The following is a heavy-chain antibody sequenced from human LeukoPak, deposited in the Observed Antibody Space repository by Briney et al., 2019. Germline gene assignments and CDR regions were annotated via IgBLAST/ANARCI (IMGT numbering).Heavy chain of an antibody. CDR2: INPNSGGT. CDR1: GYTFTGYY. CDR3: ARGTPSGWLGAVY. J-gene: IGHJ4*02. Sequence: ASVKVSCKASGYTFTGYYMHWVRQAPGQGLEWMGWINPNSGGTNYAQKFQGWVTMTRDTSISTAYMELSNLRTEDTAVYYCARGTPSGWLGAVYWGQGTLVTVSS. D-gene: IGHD6-19*01. V-gene: IGHV1-2*04.